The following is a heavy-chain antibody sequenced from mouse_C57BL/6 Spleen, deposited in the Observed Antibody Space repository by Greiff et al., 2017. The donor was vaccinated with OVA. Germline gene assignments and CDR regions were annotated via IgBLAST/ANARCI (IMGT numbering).Heavy chain of an antibody. CDR1: GYTFTSYW. CDR2: IHPNSGST. V-gene: IGHV1-64*01. J-gene: IGHJ3*01. Sequence: VQLQQPGAELVKPGASVKLSCKASGYTFTSYWMHWVKQRPGQGLEWIGMIHPNSGSTNYNEKFKSKVTLTVDKSSSTAYMQLSSLTSEDSAVYYCARCGYGSSYGFAYWGQGTLVTVSA. D-gene: IGHD1-1*01. CDR3: ARCGYGSSYGFAY.